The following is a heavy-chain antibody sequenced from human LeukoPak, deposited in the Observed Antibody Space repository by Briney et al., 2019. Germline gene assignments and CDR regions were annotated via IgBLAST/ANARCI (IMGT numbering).Heavy chain of an antibody. V-gene: IGHV1-69*13. D-gene: IGHD3-22*01. CDR1: GGTFSSYA. CDR2: IIPIFGTA. CDR3: ARAGGEYYYDSSGYLDY. J-gene: IGHJ4*02. Sequence: EASVKVSCKASGGTFSSYAISWVRQAPGQGLEWMGGIIPIFGTANCAQKFQGRVTITADESTSTAYMELSSLRSEDTAVYYCARAGGEYYYDSSGYLDYWGQGTLVTVSS.